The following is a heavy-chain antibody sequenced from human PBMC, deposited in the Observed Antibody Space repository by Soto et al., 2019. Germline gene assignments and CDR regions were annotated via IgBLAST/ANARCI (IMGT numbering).Heavy chain of an antibody. CDR3: ARDADYDILTGYLSVDY. D-gene: IGHD3-9*01. CDR2: ISYDGSNK. CDR1: GFTFSSYA. V-gene: IGHV3-30-3*01. Sequence: GGSLRLSCAASGFTFSSYAMHWVRQAPGKGLEWVAVISYDGSNKYYADSVKGRFTTSRDNSKNTLYLQMNSLRAEDTAVYYCARDADYDILTGYLSVDYWGQGTLVTVSS. J-gene: IGHJ4*02.